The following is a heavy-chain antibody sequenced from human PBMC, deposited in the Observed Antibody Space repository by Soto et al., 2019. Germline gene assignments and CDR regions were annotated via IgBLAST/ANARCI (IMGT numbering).Heavy chain of an antibody. Sequence: QVQLVESGGGVVQPGRSLRLSCVASGFTLSNTGMHWVRQAPGKGLEWVAMISHDGSNTYYGDSVKGRFTISRDNSWNTRYLQMDSLRPVDTSVYYCAKDWGSSGWFNWFDPWGQGTLVTVSS. V-gene: IGHV3-30*18. CDR1: GFTLSNTG. CDR3: AKDWGSSGWFNWFDP. D-gene: IGHD6-19*01. CDR2: ISHDGSNT. J-gene: IGHJ5*02.